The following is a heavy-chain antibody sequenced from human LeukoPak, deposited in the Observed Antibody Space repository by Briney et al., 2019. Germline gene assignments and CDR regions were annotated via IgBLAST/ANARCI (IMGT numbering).Heavy chain of an antibody. CDR3: ARDLYNYGSFDP. D-gene: IGHD3-10*01. J-gene: IGHJ5*02. V-gene: IGHV1-2*02. CDR1: GYTFTGYY. CDR2: INAKTGVT. Sequence: ASVKVSCKASGYTFTGYYMHWVRQAPGQGLEWMGWINAKTGVTNYEQKFQGRVTMTRDTSISTAYMELTRLRSDDTAAYYCARDLYNYGSFDPWGQGTLVTVAS.